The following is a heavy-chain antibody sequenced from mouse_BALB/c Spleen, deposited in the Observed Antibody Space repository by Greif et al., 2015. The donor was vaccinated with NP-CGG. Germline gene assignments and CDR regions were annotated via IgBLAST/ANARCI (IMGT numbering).Heavy chain of an antibody. CDR1: VYTFTSYV. V-gene: IGHV1-14*01. J-gene: IGHJ4*01. CDR2: INAYNDGT. CDR3: AREKGYDDYYDMDY. D-gene: IGHD2-14*01. Sequence: EVQLVESIPELVKTGESRKISYKSFVYTFTSYVMHGVKQKPGRGLEWIGYINAYNDGTKYNEKCEGKASLPSDQSSSTAYMELSSLTSEDSAVYYCAREKGYDDYYDMDYWGQGTSVTVSS.